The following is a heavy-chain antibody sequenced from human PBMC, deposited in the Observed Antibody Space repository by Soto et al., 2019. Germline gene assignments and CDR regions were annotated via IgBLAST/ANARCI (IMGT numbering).Heavy chain of an antibody. J-gene: IGHJ4*02. V-gene: IGHV4-34*01. CDR1: GGSFSGYY. D-gene: IGHD2-15*01. CDR2: INHSGST. Sequence: QVQLQQWGAGLLKPSETLSLTCAVYGGSFSGYYWSWIRQPPGKGLEWIGEINHSGSTNYNPSLKRRVTISVDTSKNQFSLKLSSVTAADTAVYYCARGGGCSGGSCYRDWGQGTLVTVSS. CDR3: ARGGGCSGGSCYRD.